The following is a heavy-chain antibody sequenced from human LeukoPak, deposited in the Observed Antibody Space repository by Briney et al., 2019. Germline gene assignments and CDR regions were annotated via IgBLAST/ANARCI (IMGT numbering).Heavy chain of an antibody. Sequence: ASVKVSCKASGYTFTGYYMHWVRQAPGQGLEWMGWINPNSGGTNYAQKFQGRVTMTRDTTISTAYMELSRLRSDDTAVYYCARGDGSYYYDSSGYYPPVDWGQGTLVTVSS. J-gene: IGHJ4*02. CDR3: ARGDGSYYYDSSGYYPPVD. D-gene: IGHD3-22*01. CDR1: GYTFTGYY. V-gene: IGHV1-2*02. CDR2: INPNSGGT.